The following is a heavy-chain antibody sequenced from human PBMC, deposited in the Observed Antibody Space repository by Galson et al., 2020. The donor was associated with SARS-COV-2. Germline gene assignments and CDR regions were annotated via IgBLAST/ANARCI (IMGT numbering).Heavy chain of an antibody. J-gene: IGHJ4*02. CDR2: ISLTGGRT. D-gene: IGHD2-15*01. CDR3: AKERDYSGSATPFAFDF. V-gene: IGHV3-23*01. Sequence: GESLNIPCAGAGFTFGSYGISWVRQAPGKGLGWVSGISLTGGRTFYSDSLKDRFTISRDNSKNLLYLQMNSLRAEYTAVYYCAKERDYSGSATPFAFDFGGQGTLVTVSS. CDR1: GFTFGSYG.